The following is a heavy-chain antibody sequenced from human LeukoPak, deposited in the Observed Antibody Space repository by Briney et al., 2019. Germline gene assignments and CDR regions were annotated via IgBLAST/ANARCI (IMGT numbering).Heavy chain of an antibody. D-gene: IGHD4-23*01. J-gene: IGHJ6*03. CDR3: ARVPISGNPLRYYYYYMDV. Sequence: PSETLSLTCTVSGGSISSYYWSWIRQPPGKGLEWIGYIYYSGSTNYNPSLKSRVTISVDTSKNQFSLKLSSVTAADTAVYYCARVPISGNPLRYYYYYMDVWGKGTTVTVSS. CDR1: GGSISSYY. V-gene: IGHV4-59*01. CDR2: IYYSGST.